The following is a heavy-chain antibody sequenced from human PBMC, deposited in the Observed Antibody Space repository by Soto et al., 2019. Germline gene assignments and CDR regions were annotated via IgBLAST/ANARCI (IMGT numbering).Heavy chain of an antibody. CDR2: IYSGGST. J-gene: IGHJ3*02. CDR1: GFTVSSNY. CDR3: ARVIYSSGGVDAFDI. Sequence: GGSLRLSCAASGFTVSSNYMSWVRQAPGKGLEWVSVIYSGGSTYYADSVKGRFTISRHNSKNPLYLQMNSMRAEDTAVYYCARVIYSSGGVDAFDIRGQGTMVTVSS. D-gene: IGHD6-25*01. V-gene: IGHV3-53*04.